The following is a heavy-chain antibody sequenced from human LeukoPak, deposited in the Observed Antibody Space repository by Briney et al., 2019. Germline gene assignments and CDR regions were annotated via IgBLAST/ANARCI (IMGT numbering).Heavy chain of an antibody. CDR3: ARFGTRQLVRGYYYYMDV. CDR2: IYYSGST. Sequence: PSETLSLTCTVSGGSISGYYWSWIRQPPGKGLEWIGFIYYSGSTDYNSSLKSRVTISVDTSKNQFSLKLSSVTAADTAVYYCARFGTRQLVRGYYYYMDVWGKGTTVTVSS. V-gene: IGHV4-59*01. CDR1: GGSISGYY. J-gene: IGHJ6*03. D-gene: IGHD1-1*01.